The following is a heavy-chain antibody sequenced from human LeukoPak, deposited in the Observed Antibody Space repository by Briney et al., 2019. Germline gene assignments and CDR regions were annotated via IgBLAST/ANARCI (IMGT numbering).Heavy chain of an antibody. Sequence: GGSLRLSCAASGFSFELHWMHWVRQAPGKGLVWVSRINAAGMSSDYADSAKGRFTISRDNSNNTLYLQMNSLRAEDTAVYYCAKKGLLVTSYYFDYWGQGTLVTVSS. CDR2: INAAGMSS. D-gene: IGHD3-9*01. V-gene: IGHV3-74*01. CDR3: AKKGLLVTSYYFDY. CDR1: GFSFELHW. J-gene: IGHJ4*02.